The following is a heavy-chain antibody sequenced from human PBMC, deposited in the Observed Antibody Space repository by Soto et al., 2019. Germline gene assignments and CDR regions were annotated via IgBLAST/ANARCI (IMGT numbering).Heavy chain of an antibody. D-gene: IGHD5-18*01. Sequence: EVQLVESGGGLVQPGESLRLSCAASGFTFSSYSLNWVRQAPGKGLGWVSYISTSSSNIYYADSVKGRFTISRDNANNSLYLQMNSLRDGDTAVYYCARDWYSNALAPDAFDIWGQGTMVIVSS. CDR3: ARDWYSNALAPDAFDI. J-gene: IGHJ3*02. CDR1: GFTFSSYS. V-gene: IGHV3-48*02. CDR2: ISTSSSNI.